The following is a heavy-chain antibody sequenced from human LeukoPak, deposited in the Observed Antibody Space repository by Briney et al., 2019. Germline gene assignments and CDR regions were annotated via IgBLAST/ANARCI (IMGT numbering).Heavy chain of an antibody. D-gene: IGHD3-3*01. Sequence: SETLSLTCTVSGGSISSSSYYWGWIRQPPGKGLEWIGEIYHSGSTYYNPSLKSRVTISVDRSKNQFSLKLSSVTAADTAVYYCARAGVYYDFWSGYPYYFDYWGQGTLVTVSS. CDR1: GGSISSSSYY. CDR2: IYHSGST. J-gene: IGHJ4*01. V-gene: IGHV4-39*07. CDR3: ARAGVYYDFWSGYPYYFDY.